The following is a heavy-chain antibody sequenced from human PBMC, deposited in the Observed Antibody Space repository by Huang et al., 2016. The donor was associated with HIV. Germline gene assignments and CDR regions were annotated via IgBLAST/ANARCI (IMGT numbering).Heavy chain of an antibody. J-gene: IGHJ3*01. Sequence: QIQLAQSGAEVKKPGASVKVSCKAFGYTFTNYDINWVRQASGQGLEWMGWMNPKSGNVGDTKKIQGIVAILRNSSINTSYVEVTSLTSEDTAVYYCARGFGINYNHEAFDVWGQGTMVTVSS. V-gene: IGHV1-8*01. D-gene: IGHD3-10*01. CDR3: ARGFGINYNHEAFDV. CDR1: GYTFTNYD. CDR2: MNPKSGNV.